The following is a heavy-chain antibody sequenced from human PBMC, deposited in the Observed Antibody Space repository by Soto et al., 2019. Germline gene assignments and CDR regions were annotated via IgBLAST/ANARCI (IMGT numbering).Heavy chain of an antibody. D-gene: IGHD4-4*01. V-gene: IGHV1-69*13. CDR2: IIPIFGTA. J-gene: IGHJ4*02. CDR1: GGTFSSYA. CDR3: ALMTTLTTSVRTIDY. Sequence: SVKVSCKASGGTFSSYAISWVRQAPGQGLEWMGGIIPIFGTANYAQKFQGRVTITADESTSTAYMELSSLRSEDTAVYYCALMTTLTTSVRTIDYWGQGTLVTVSS.